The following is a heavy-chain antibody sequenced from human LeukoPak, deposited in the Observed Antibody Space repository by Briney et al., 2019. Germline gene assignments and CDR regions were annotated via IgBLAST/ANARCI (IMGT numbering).Heavy chain of an antibody. CDR1: GVSITDYY. Sequence: SETLSLTCGVFGVSITDYYWSWIRQSPGKGLEWIGEISHTEGTRYNPSLESRVTMSVGTSENQLSLKLIFVTAADTAVYYCARIRCGHSGSVCYNHWGLGTLVTVSS. CDR2: ISHTEGT. D-gene: IGHD3-9*01. J-gene: IGHJ4*02. CDR3: ARIRCGHSGSVCYNH. V-gene: IGHV4-34*01.